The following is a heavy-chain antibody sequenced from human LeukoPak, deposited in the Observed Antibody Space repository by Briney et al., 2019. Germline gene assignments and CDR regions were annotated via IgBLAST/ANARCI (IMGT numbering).Heavy chain of an antibody. CDR2: ISYDGSNK. V-gene: IGHV3-30*03. Sequence: PGGSLRLSCAASGFTFSSYGMHWVRQAPGKGLEWVAVISYDGSNKYYADSVKGRFTISRDNSKNTLYVQMNSLRAEDTAVYYCARDLSVWEQQLDYYMDVWGKGTTVSVSS. CDR1: GFTFSSYG. J-gene: IGHJ6*03. D-gene: IGHD6-13*01. CDR3: ARDLSVWEQQLDYYMDV.